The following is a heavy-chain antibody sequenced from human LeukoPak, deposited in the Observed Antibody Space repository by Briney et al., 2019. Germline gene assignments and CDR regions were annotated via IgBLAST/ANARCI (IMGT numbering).Heavy chain of an antibody. CDR1: GGSISSYY. CDR3: ARGRSSGWYGGIDY. J-gene: IGHJ4*02. CDR2: IYTSGST. D-gene: IGHD6-19*01. V-gene: IGHV4-4*07. Sequence: SETLSLTCTVSGGSISSYYWSWIRQPAGKGLEWIGRIYTSGSTNYNPSLKSRVTMSVDTSKNQFSLRLSSVTAADTAVYYCARGRSSGWYGGIDYWGQGTLVTVSS.